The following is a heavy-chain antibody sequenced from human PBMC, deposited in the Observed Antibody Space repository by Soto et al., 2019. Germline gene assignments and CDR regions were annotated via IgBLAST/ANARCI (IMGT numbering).Heavy chain of an antibody. CDR3: ARDGRIETFDY. Sequence: QVQLVESGGGVVQPGRSLRLSCAASGFTFSSYAMHWVRQAPGKGLEGVAVISYDGSNKYYADSVKGRFTISRDNSKNTLYLQMNSLRAEDTAVYYCARDGRIETFDYWGQGTLVTVSS. CDR1: GFTFSSYA. D-gene: IGHD2-15*01. J-gene: IGHJ4*02. V-gene: IGHV3-30-3*01. CDR2: ISYDGSNK.